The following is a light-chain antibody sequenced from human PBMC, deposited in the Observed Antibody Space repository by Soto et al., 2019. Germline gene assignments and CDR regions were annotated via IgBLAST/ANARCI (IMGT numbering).Light chain of an antibody. V-gene: IGLV2-11*01. CDR1: SSDVGGYNY. J-gene: IGLJ2*01. Sequence: QSVLTQPRSVSGSPGQSVAISCTGTSSDVGGYNYVSWYQQHPGRAPKLMIYDVSERPSGVPDRFSGSKSGYTASLTISGLQAEDEADYYCCSFAGNNMVIFGGGTQLTVL. CDR3: CSFAGNNMVI. CDR2: DVS.